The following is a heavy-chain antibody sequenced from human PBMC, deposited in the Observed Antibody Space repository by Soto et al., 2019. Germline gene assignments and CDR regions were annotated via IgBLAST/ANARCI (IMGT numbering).Heavy chain of an antibody. J-gene: IGHJ6*02. CDR3: ARSQGSSTSLELYYYYYYGMDV. D-gene: IGHD2-2*01. CDR1: GGTFSSYA. V-gene: IGHV1-69*01. Sequence: QVQLVQSGAEVKKPGSSVKVSCKASGGTFSSYAISWVRQAPGQGLEWMGVIIPISGTENYAQKFQGRVTITADESTSTAYMELSSLRSADTAVYYCARSQGSSTSLELYYYYYYGMDVWGQGTTVTVSS. CDR2: IIPISGTE.